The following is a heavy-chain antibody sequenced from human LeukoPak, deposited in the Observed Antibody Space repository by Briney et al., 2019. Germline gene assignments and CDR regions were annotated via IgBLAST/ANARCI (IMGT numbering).Heavy chain of an antibody. J-gene: IGHJ4*02. Sequence: GGSLRLSCAASGFTVSSNYMNWVRQAPGKGLEWVSVIYSGGSTYYADSVKVRFTLSRDNSKNTLYLQMNSLRAEDTAVYYCARAEGSHWGQGTLVTVSS. V-gene: IGHV3-66*01. CDR3: ARAEGSH. CDR1: GFTVSSNY. CDR2: IYSGGST. D-gene: IGHD2-15*01.